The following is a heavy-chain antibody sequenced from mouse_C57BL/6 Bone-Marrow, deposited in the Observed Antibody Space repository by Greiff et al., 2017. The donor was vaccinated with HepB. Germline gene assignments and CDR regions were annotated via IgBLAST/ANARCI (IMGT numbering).Heavy chain of an antibody. Sequence: EVQLVESGGGLVQPKGSLKLSCAASGFTFNTYAMHWVRQAPGKGLEWVARIRSKSSNNATYYADSVKDRFTISRDDSQSMLYLQMNNLKTEDTAMYYCVRGGYYGYYYAMYYWGQGTSVTVSS. CDR3: VRGGYYGYYYAMYY. J-gene: IGHJ4*01. CDR1: GFTFNTYA. CDR2: IRSKSSNNAT. D-gene: IGHD1-1*01. V-gene: IGHV10-3*01.